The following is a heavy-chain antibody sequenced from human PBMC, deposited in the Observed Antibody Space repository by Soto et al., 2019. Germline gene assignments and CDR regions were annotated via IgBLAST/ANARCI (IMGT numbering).Heavy chain of an antibody. CDR1: GFTFSTYA. V-gene: IGHV3-23*01. CDR3: ARIAAAGDY. CDR2: ISGSGSTT. Sequence: EVQLLESGGGLVQPGGSLRLSCAASGFTFSTYAMSWVRQAPGKGLEWVSAISGSGSTTYFADSVKGRFTISRDKSKNTLYLQMNSLRVEDTAVYYCARIAAAGDYWGQGTLVTVSS. J-gene: IGHJ4*02. D-gene: IGHD6-13*01.